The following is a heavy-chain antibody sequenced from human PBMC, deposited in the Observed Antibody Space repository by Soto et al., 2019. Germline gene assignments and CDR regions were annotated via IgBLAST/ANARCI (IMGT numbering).Heavy chain of an antibody. CDR2: ISAYKGNT. Sequence: QVQLVQSGAEVKKPGASVKVSCKASGYTFTSYGISWVRQAPGKGLERMGWISAYKGNTNSAQKLQGRVTMTTDTSTSTAYMGLRSLRSDDTAVYYCARGRFLEWLNAYGMDVSGRGTTVTVSS. V-gene: IGHV1-18*01. D-gene: IGHD3-3*01. J-gene: IGHJ6*02. CDR1: GYTFTSYG. CDR3: ARGRFLEWLNAYGMDV.